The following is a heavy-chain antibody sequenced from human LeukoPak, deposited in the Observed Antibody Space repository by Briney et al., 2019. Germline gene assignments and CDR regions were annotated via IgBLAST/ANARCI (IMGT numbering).Heavy chain of an antibody. J-gene: IGHJ5*02. CDR1: GATFSSYA. D-gene: IGHD2-2*01. CDR2: IIPIIGIA. Sequence: SETLSCKASGATFSSYAISWERQSPGQRREWMGRIIPIIGIADYAQKFPCRVTITADKSTSTAYMELSSMRSEDTAVYYCARAKVYCSSTSCPQHWFDPWGQGTLVTVSS. CDR3: ARAKVYCSSTSCPQHWFDP. V-gene: IGHV1-69*04.